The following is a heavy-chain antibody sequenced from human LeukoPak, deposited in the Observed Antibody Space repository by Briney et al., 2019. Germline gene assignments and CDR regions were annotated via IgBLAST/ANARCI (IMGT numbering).Heavy chain of an antibody. Sequence: GGSLRLSCAASGFTFSSYGMHWVRQAPGKGLEWISYISSDGNTIYYADSVKGRFTISRDNAKNSLYLQMNSLRAEDTAVYYCTRAKPPYCRGGSCRTPGAFDIWGQGTMVTVSS. CDR3: TRAKPPYCRGGSCRTPGAFDI. CDR1: GFTFSSYG. D-gene: IGHD2-15*01. V-gene: IGHV3-48*04. J-gene: IGHJ3*02. CDR2: ISSDGNTI.